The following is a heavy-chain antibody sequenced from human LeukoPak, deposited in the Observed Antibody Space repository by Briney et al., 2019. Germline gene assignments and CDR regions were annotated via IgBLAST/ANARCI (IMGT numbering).Heavy chain of an antibody. CDR2: ISGSGGST. V-gene: IGHV3-23*01. Sequence: GGSLRLSCAASGFTFTSYAMSWVRQAPGKGLEWVSAISGSGGSTYYADSVKGRFTISRDNSKNTLYLQMNSLIAEDTAVYYCAKIRWGGAGTDPYFDFWGQGTLVTVSS. D-gene: IGHD6-13*01. J-gene: IGHJ4*02. CDR1: GFTFTSYA. CDR3: AKIRWGGAGTDPYFDF.